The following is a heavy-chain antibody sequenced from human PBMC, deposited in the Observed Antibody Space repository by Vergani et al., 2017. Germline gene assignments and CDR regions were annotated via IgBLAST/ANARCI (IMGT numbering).Heavy chain of an antibody. J-gene: IGHJ3*02. D-gene: IGHD3-16*01. Sequence: EVQLLESGGGLVQPGGSLRLSCAASGFTFSSYAMSWVRQAPGKGLEWVSAISGSGGSTYYADSVKGRFTISRENSKNTLYLQMNSLRAEDTAVYYCAKDRPMIPTIDDAFDIWGQGTMVTVSS. CDR1: GFTFSSYA. CDR2: ISGSGGST. V-gene: IGHV3-23*01. CDR3: AKDRPMIPTIDDAFDI.